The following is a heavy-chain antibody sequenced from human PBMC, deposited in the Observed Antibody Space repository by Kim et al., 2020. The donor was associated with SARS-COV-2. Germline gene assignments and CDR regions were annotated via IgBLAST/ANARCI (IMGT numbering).Heavy chain of an antibody. CDR1: GGSISSGGYS. J-gene: IGHJ6*02. CDR2: IYHSGST. CDR3: ARARFAGMDV. D-gene: IGHD3-16*01. Sequence: SETLSLTCAVSGGSISSGGYSWSGIRQPPGKGLEWIGYIYHSGSTSYNPSLKSRVTISVDRSKNQFSLKLSSVTAADTSVYYCARARFAGMDVWGQGTTVTVSS. V-gene: IGHV4-30-2*01.